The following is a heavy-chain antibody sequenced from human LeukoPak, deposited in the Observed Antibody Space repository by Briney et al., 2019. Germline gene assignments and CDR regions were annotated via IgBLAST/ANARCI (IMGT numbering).Heavy chain of an antibody. CDR3: ARTFYYGSGPSNWFDP. Sequence: SETLSLTCTVSDDSITMYYWTWIRQPPGKGLEWIGYVDHTGSTKFNPSLNGRVSISRDTSNNFFSLRLRSVTAADTAVYYCARTFYYGSGPSNWFDPWGQGTLVTVSS. J-gene: IGHJ5*02. D-gene: IGHD3-10*01. CDR2: VDHTGST. CDR1: DDSITMYY. V-gene: IGHV4-59*01.